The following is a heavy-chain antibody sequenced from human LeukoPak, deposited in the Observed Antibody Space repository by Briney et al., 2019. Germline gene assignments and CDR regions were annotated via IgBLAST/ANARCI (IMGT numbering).Heavy chain of an antibody. J-gene: IGHJ4*02. Sequence: GGSLSLAYAASGFTFSSFWMTWVRQATGKGLEWVALINQVGSDKYYVDSVKGRFTISRDNAKSSLYLQMNSLRVEDTAVFFCARKRGSNHFDQWGQGTLVTVSS. CDR3: ARKRGSNHFDQ. CDR1: GFTFSSFW. CDR2: INQVGSDK. D-gene: IGHD2-15*01. V-gene: IGHV3-7*02.